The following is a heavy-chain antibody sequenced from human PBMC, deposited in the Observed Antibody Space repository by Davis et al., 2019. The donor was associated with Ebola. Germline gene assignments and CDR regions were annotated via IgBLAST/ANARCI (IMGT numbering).Heavy chain of an antibody. D-gene: IGHD3-9*01. CDR2: INPSGGTT. CDR3: ATLGPYDILTGSESTGNYYFDY. J-gene: IGHJ4*02. Sequence: ASVKVSCKASGYTFTSYYMHWVRQAPGQGLEWMGIINPSGGTTSYAQKFQGRVTMTRDTSTSTVYMELSSLRSEDTAVYYCATLGPYDILTGSESTGNYYFDYWGQGTLVTVSS. CDR1: GYTFTSYY. V-gene: IGHV1-46*01.